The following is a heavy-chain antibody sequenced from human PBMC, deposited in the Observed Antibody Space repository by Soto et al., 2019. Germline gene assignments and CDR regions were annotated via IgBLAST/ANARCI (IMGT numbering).Heavy chain of an antibody. D-gene: IGHD5-12*01. V-gene: IGHV1-18*01. CDR3: ARIDHVDQCMDV. CDR2: ISAYNGNT. J-gene: IGHJ6*02. Sequence: ASVKVSCKASGYTFTSYGIRWVRQAPGQGLEWMGWISAYNGNTNYAQKLQGRVTMTTDTSTSTAYMELRSLRSDDTAVYYCARIDHVDQCMDVWGQGTTVTVSS. CDR1: GYTFTSYG.